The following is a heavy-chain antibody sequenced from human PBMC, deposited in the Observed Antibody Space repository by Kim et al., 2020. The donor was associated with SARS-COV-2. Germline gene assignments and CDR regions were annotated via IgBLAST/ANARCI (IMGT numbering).Heavy chain of an antibody. D-gene: IGHD1-7*01. J-gene: IGHJ4*02. CDR3: ASRRELLPN. V-gene: IGHV3-21*01. Sequence: SNIKYADSVKDRFTISRDNAKSSLYLQMNGLRVEDTAVYYCASRRELLPNWGQGTLVTVSS. CDR2: SNI.